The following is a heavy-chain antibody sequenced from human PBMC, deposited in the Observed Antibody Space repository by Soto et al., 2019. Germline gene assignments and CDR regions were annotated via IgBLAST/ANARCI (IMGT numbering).Heavy chain of an antibody. CDR1: RGSISSYY. CDR3: AREEKQLSRYGGDFDY. V-gene: IGHV4-59*01. CDR2: IYYIGTT. J-gene: IGHJ4*02. D-gene: IGHD3-16*01. Sequence: SETLSLTCSVSRGSISSYYWSWIRQPPGKGLEWIGHIYYIGTTNYNPSLKSRVTISVDTSKNQFSLKVTSVTAADTAVYFCAREEKQLSRYGGDFDYWGQGILVTVSS.